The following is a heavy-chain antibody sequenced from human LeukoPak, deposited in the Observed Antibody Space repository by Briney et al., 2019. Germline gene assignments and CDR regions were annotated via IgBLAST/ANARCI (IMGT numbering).Heavy chain of an antibody. CDR1: GVTISSYG. Sequence: GGSLRLSCAASGVTISSYGMHWVRQAPGKGLEWVAFIRYDGSNKYYADSVKGRFTISRDNTKSSLYLQMNSLRAEDTALYYCARARSGWPQGPYYFDSWGQGTLVTVSS. J-gene: IGHJ4*02. CDR3: ARARSGWPQGPYYFDS. D-gene: IGHD2-15*01. CDR2: IRYDGSNK. V-gene: IGHV3-30*02.